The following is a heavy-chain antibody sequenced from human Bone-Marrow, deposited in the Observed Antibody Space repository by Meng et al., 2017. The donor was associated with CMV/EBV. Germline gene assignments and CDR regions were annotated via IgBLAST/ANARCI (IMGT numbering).Heavy chain of an antibody. CDR3: AKTDGAEGGLYAFEF. V-gene: IGHV4-28*05. Sequence: SETLSLTCVVSGYSISINNWWGWIRQPPGKGLEYIGYIHYSGKLYYNPSLKSRVTMSVFTSNNHFSLKLTSVPAVDTAVYYCAKTDGAEGGLYAFEFWGRGTMVTVSS. CDR2: IHYSGKL. J-gene: IGHJ3*01. CDR1: GYSISINNW. D-gene: IGHD3-16*01.